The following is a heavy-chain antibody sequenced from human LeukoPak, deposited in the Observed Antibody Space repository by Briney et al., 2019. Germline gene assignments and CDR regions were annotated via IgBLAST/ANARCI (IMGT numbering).Heavy chain of an antibody. J-gene: IGHJ5*02. CDR1: GFTFSNYP. D-gene: IGHD6-19*01. V-gene: IGHV3-64*01. Sequence: PGGSLRLSCAASGFTFSNYPIHWVRQAPGKGLEFVSSIHSNGISTYYGNSVKGRFTVSRDNSKNTVYLQIGSLREEDMAVYYCARTQQWLATGGWYWFDTWGQGTLVTVSS. CDR3: ARTQQWLATGGWYWFDT. CDR2: IHSNGIST.